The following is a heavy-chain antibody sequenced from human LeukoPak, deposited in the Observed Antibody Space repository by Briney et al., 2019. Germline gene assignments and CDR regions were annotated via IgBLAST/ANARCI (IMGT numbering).Heavy chain of an antibody. V-gene: IGHV3-15*01. CDR1: GFTFSNAW. J-gene: IGHJ4*02. CDR2: IKSKTDGGTT. CDR3: TTLDHSSGWDFDY. D-gene: IGHD6-19*01. Sequence: GGSLRLSCAASGFTFSNAWMSWVRQAPGKGLEWVGRIKSKTDGGTTDYAAPVKGRSTISRDDSKNALYLQMNSLKTEDTAVYYCTTLDHSSGWDFDYWGQGTLVTVSS.